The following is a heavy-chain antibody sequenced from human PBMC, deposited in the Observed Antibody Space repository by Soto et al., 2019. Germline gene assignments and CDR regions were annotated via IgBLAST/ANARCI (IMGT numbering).Heavy chain of an antibody. Sequence: QAHLVQSGPEVKKPGASVKVSCKGSGYIFTSYGIAWVRQAPGQGLEWMGWISAHNGNTEYAQKCQGRVTVTRDTSTSTAYLELRSLGSNDTALYYCVRGIYGDYWGQEALVNVS. CDR1: GYIFTSYG. V-gene: IGHV1-18*01. D-gene: IGHD2-2*02. J-gene: IGHJ4*02. CDR3: VRGIYGDY. CDR2: ISAHNGNT.